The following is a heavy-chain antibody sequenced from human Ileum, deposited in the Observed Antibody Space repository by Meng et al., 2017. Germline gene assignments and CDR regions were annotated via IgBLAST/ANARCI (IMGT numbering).Heavy chain of an antibody. Sequence: SVKVSCKASGGTFSSYAISWVRQAPGQGLEWMGGIIPIFGTANYAQKFQGRVTITADESTSTAYMELSSLRSEDTAVYYCARGKYYYGSGPYYYYGMDVWGQGTTVTVSS. D-gene: IGHD3-10*01. J-gene: IGHJ6*02. V-gene: IGHV1-69*13. CDR2: IIPIFGTA. CDR3: ARGKYYYGSGPYYYYGMDV. CDR1: GGTFSSYA.